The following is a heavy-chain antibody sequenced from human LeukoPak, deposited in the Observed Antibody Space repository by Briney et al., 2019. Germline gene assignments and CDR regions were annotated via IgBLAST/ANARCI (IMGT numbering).Heavy chain of an antibody. CDR1: GFTFDDYG. D-gene: IGHD2-2*01. J-gene: IGHJ4*02. Sequence: PGGSLRLSCAASGFTFDDYGMSWVRQAPGKGLEWVSGINWNGGSTGYADSVKGRFTISRDNAKNSLYLQMNSLRAEDTAVYYCARAGGRGVVVPAAMGYWGQGTLVTVSS. CDR3: ARAGGRGVVVPAAMGY. V-gene: IGHV3-20*04. CDR2: INWNGGST.